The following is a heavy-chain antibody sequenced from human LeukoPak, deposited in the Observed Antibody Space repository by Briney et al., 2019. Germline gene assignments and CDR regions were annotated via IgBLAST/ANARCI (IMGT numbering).Heavy chain of an antibody. D-gene: IGHD5-24*01. CDR3: ARGENYYYYGMDV. CDR1: GFTSSNYA. V-gene: IGHV3-23*01. CDR2: ISGSGGNT. Sequence: PGGSLRLSCAASGFTSSNYAMSWVRQAPGKGLEWVSSISGSGGNTYYADSVKGRFTISRDDSKNTLFLQMSSLRAEDTAVYYCARGENYYYYGMDVWGQGTTVTVSS. J-gene: IGHJ6*02.